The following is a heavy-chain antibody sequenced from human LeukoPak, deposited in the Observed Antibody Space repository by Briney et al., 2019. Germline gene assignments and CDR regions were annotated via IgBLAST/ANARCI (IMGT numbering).Heavy chain of an antibody. V-gene: IGHV3-30*03. J-gene: IGHJ6*02. CDR2: ISYDGNNK. D-gene: IGHD2-15*01. CDR1: GFTFSSYG. Sequence: PGGSLRLSCAASGFTFSSYGMHWVRQAPGKGLEWVALISYDGNNKYYGDSVKGRFTISRDKSKNTLFLQMNSLRAEDTAVYYCARVRYCSGGSCYFYNAMDVWGQGTTVTVSS. CDR3: ARVRYCSGGSCYFYNAMDV.